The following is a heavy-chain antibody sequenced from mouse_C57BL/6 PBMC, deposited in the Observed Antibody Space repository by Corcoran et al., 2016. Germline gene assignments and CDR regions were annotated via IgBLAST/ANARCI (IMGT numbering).Heavy chain of an antibody. J-gene: IGHJ2*01. D-gene: IGHD1-1*01. CDR1: GYTFTDYY. Sequence: EVQLQQSAPELVKPGASVKISCKASGYTFTDYYMNWVKQSHGKCLEWIGDINPNNGGTSYNQKFKGKATLTEDNSSSTAYMELRSLTSEDSAVYYCARTLSTVAPPDFVYWGQGTTLTVS. CDR3: ARTLSTVAPPDFVY. V-gene: IGHV1-26*01. CDR2: INPNNGGT.